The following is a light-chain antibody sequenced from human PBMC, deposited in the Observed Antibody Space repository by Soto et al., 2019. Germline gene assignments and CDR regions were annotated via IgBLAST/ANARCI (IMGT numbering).Light chain of an antibody. V-gene: IGKV3-20*01. CDR3: QQYGSSPTTT. Sequence: EIVLTQSPGTPSLSPGERATLSCRASQSVSSNYLAWYQQKPGQAPRLLIYGASRRATGIPDRFSGSGSGTDFTLTISRLEPEDFAVYYCQQYGSSPTTTFGQGTKVEIK. J-gene: IGKJ1*01. CDR1: QSVSSNY. CDR2: GAS.